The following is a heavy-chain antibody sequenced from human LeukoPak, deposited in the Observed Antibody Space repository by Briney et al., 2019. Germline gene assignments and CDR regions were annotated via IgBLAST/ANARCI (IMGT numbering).Heavy chain of an antibody. J-gene: IGHJ4*02. Sequence: SETLSLTCTVSGGSLSGYYWSWIRQHPGKGLEWIGHIYYSGTSFYNPSLTSRVTISVDTSKNQFSLKLTSVNDADTAVYYCARIERSSYSLGFDYWGQGTLVTVSS. D-gene: IGHD6-6*01. CDR1: GGSLSGYY. CDR3: ARIERSSYSLGFDY. V-gene: IGHV4-31*03. CDR2: IYYSGTS.